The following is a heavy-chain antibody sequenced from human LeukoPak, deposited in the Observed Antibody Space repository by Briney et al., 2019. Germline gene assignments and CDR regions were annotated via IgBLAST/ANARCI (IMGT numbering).Heavy chain of an antibody. Sequence: ASVKVSCKASGYTFTSYGISWVRQAPGQGLEWMGWISAYNGNTNYAQKLQGRVTMTTDTSTSTAYMELRSLRSDDTAVYYCARETYYYDSSGYYYAQGAFDIWGQGTMVTVSS. J-gene: IGHJ3*02. V-gene: IGHV1-18*01. CDR1: GYTFTSYG. CDR2: ISAYNGNT. D-gene: IGHD3-22*01. CDR3: ARETYYYDSSGYYYAQGAFDI.